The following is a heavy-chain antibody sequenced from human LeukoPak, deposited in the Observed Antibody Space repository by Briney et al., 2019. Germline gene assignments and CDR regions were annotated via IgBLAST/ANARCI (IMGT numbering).Heavy chain of an antibody. CDR1: GYTFTSYY. CDR3: ARTVSVVYYDFWSGYRNWFDP. CDR2: ISAYNGNT. D-gene: IGHD3-3*01. J-gene: IGHJ5*02. Sequence: ASVKVSCKASGYTFTSYYMHWVRQAPGQGLEWMGWISAYNGNTNYAQKLQGRVTMTTDTSTSTAYMELRSLRSDDTAVYYCARTVSVVYYDFWSGYRNWFDPWGQGTLVTVSS. V-gene: IGHV1-18*04.